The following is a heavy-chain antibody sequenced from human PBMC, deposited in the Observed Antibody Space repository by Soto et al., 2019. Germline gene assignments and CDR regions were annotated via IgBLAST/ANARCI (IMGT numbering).Heavy chain of an antibody. CDR1: GFTFSSYD. Sequence: EVQLVESGGGLVQPGGSLRLSCAASGFTFSSYDMHWVRQATGKGLEWVSAIGTAGDTYYPGSVKGRFTISRENAKNSLYLQMNSLRAGDTAVYYCARAEPDYDGSGSYYRKELYYFDYWGQGTLVTVSS. V-gene: IGHV3-13*01. D-gene: IGHD3-10*01. CDR2: IGTAGDT. CDR3: ARAEPDYDGSGSYYRKELYYFDY. J-gene: IGHJ4*02.